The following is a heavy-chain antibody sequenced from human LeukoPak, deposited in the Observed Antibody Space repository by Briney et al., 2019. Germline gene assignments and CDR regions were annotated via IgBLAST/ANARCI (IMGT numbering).Heavy chain of an antibody. D-gene: IGHD3-16*01. CDR2: IYPGDSDI. Sequence: GESLKISCKGSGYRFSSYWIGWVRQMPGKGPEWMVIIYPGDSDIKYGPSFEGQVTISADKSNSTAYLQWSSLKASDTAMYYCARRSSSGGYYFDYWGQGTLVTVSS. J-gene: IGHJ4*02. CDR1: GYRFSSYW. CDR3: ARRSSSGGYYFDY. V-gene: IGHV5-51*01.